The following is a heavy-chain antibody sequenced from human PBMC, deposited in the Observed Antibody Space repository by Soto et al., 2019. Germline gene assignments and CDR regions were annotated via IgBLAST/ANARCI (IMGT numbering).Heavy chain of an antibody. D-gene: IGHD3-22*01. CDR2: ISYDGSNK. V-gene: IGHV3-30*18. CDR3: AKDDSSGSVDGY. Sequence: GGSLRLSCAASGFTFSSYGMHWVRQAPGKGLEWVAVISYDGSNKYYADSVKGRFTISRDNSKNTLYLQMNSLRAEDTAVYYCAKDDSSGSVDGYWGQGTLVTVSS. J-gene: IGHJ4*02. CDR1: GFTFSSYG.